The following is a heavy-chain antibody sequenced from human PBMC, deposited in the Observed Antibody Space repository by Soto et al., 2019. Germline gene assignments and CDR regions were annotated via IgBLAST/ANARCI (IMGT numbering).Heavy chain of an antibody. Sequence: SETLSLTCVVSGGSISSTNWWTRVRQTPGKGLGWIGDVYHTGSTKYNPSLKSRVTISLDKSNNQFSLNLKSVTAADTAVYYCARRIRYYYDSSGYIDYWGQGTLVTVSS. CDR3: ARRIRYYYDSSGYIDY. D-gene: IGHD3-22*01. V-gene: IGHV4-4*02. CDR1: GGSISSTNW. CDR2: VYHTGST. J-gene: IGHJ4*02.